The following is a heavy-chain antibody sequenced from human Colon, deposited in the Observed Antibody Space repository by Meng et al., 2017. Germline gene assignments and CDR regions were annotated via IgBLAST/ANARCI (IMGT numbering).Heavy chain of an antibody. CDR1: GYSTNSGYY. CDR3: ARESGLLSAIVEIGRAGRFDP. D-gene: IGHD2/OR15-2a*01. J-gene: IGHJ5*02. Sequence: QGRMQGSGQGLVNPPETLSPPCAVYGYSTNSGYYWGWIRQAPGRGLEWIASMHHSGSTYYNPSLKTRLSLSIDTSRNELSLKLTSVTAADSAVYYCARESGLLSAIVEIGRAGRFDPWGLGTLVTVSS. CDR2: MHHSGST. V-gene: IGHV4-38-2*02.